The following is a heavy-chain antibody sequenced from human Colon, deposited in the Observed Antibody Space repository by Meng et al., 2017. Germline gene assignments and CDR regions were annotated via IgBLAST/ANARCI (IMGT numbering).Heavy chain of an antibody. V-gene: IGHV4-39*07. J-gene: IGHJ4*02. Sequence: QLHPPESGPGLVKPSETLSLPCTVSGGSISSSSYYWGWIRQPPGKGLEWIGSIYYSGSTYYNPSLKSRVTISVDTSKNQFSLKLSSVTAADTAVYYCARDYGSGSYRDYWGQGTLVTVSS. D-gene: IGHD3-10*01. CDR3: ARDYGSGSYRDY. CDR2: IYYSGST. CDR1: GGSISSSSYY.